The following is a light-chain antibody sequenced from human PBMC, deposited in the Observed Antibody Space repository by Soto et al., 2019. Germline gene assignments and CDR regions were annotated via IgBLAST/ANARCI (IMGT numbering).Light chain of an antibody. J-gene: IGKJ3*01. Sequence: DIQMTQSPTSLSASVGDRVTITCRASQGIRNFVAWYQQKPGKAPKLLIYAASTLQSVVPSRFSCSGSGTDFTLTINSLQPEYVATYSCQKYSSVPVFGPGTKVEIK. V-gene: IGKV1-27*01. CDR2: AAS. CDR1: QGIRNF. CDR3: QKYSSVPV.